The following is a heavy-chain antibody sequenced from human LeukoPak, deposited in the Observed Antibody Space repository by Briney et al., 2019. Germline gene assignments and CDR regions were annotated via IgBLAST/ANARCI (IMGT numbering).Heavy chain of an antibody. J-gene: IGHJ4*02. Sequence: GGSLRLSCAASGFTFSSYAMHWVRQAPGKGLEWVAVISYDGSNKYYADSVKGRFTISRDNSKNTLYLQMNSLRAEDTAVYYCETMVRGVITTFDYWGQGTLVTVSS. V-gene: IGHV3-30-3*01. CDR3: ETMVRGVITTFDY. CDR2: ISYDGSNK. D-gene: IGHD3-10*01. CDR1: GFTFSSYA.